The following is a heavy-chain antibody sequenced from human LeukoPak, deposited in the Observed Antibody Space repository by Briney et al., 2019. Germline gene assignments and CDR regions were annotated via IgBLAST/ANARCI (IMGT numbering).Heavy chain of an antibody. Sequence: GASVKVSCKASGYNVATYGISWVRQAPGQGLEWMGWIAPYNDNANSAQKFQGRLSMTADTSTSTASMELRSLRSDDTAVYYCTRVPRHKYGNFDNWGQGTLVTVSS. V-gene: IGHV1-18*01. D-gene: IGHD2/OR15-2a*01. CDR2: IAPYNDNA. CDR3: TRVPRHKYGNFDN. CDR1: GYNVATYG. J-gene: IGHJ4*02.